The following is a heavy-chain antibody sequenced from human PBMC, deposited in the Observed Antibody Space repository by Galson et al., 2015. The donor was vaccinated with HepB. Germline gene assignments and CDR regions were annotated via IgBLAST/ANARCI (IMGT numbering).Heavy chain of an antibody. CDR3: AKRWSSSWYTGDAFDI. V-gene: IGHV3-23*01. CDR2: ISGSGGST. Sequence: SLRLSCAASGFTFSSYAMSWVRQAPGKGLEWVSAISGSGGSTYYADSVKGRFTISRDNSKNTLYLQMNSLRAEDTAVYYCAKRWSSSWYTGDAFDIWGRGTMVTVSS. J-gene: IGHJ3*02. D-gene: IGHD6-13*01. CDR1: GFTFSSYA.